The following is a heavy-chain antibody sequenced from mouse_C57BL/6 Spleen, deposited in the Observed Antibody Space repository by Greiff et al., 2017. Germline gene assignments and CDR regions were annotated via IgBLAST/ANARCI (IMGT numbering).Heavy chain of an antibody. V-gene: IGHV1-82*01. CDR3: ARSPPGYAMDY. CDR2: IYPGDGDT. CDR1: GYAFSSSW. Sequence: VQLQESGPELVKPGASVKISCKASGYAFSSSWMNWVKQRPGKGLEWIGRIYPGDGDTNYNGKFKGKATLTADKSSSTAYMQLSSLTSEDSAVYFCARSPPGYAMDYWGQGTSVTVSS. J-gene: IGHJ4*01.